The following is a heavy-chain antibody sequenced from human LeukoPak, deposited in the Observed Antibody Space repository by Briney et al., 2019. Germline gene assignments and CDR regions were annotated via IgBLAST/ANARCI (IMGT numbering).Heavy chain of an antibody. V-gene: IGHV1-46*01. Sequence: ASVKVSCKASGYTFTSYYMHWVRQAPGQGLEWMGVINPSGGSTSYAQKFQGRVTMTRDTSTSTVYMELSSLRSEDTAVYYCARRLRMGWFDPWGQGTLVTVSS. D-gene: IGHD2-15*01. CDR1: GYTFTSYY. CDR3: ARRLRMGWFDP. CDR2: INPSGGST. J-gene: IGHJ5*02.